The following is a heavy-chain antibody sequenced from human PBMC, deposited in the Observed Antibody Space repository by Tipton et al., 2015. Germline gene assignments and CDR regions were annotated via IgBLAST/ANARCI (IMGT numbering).Heavy chain of an antibody. J-gene: IGHJ4*02. CDR2: ISYTETS. CDR3: ARDAWAGDSRGFYYIY. CDR1: GGSVSSPSYY. D-gene: IGHD3-22*01. Sequence: LRLSCAVSGGSVSSPSYYWSWIRQPPGKGLQWIGYISYTETSHYSPSLKSRVTISVDSSKNQFSLKLTSVTAADTAVYFCARDAWAGDSRGFYYIYWGQGTLVRVSS. V-gene: IGHV4-61*01.